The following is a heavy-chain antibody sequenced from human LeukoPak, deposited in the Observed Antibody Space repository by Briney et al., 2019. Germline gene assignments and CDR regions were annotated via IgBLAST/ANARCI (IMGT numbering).Heavy chain of an antibody. CDR2: ISGSGGST. D-gene: IGHD4-17*01. J-gene: IGHJ4*02. V-gene: IGHV3-23*01. Sequence: GGSLRLSCAASGFTFSSYAMSWVRQAPGKGLEWVSAISGSGGSTYYADSVKGRFTISRDNSKNTLYLQMNSLRAEDTAVYYCALTPNKDPTGTYDYWGQGTLVTVSS. CDR3: ALTPNKDPTGTYDY. CDR1: GFTFSSYA.